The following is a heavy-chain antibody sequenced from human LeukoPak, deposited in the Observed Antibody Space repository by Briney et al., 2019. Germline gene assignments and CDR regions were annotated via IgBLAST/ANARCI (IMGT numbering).Heavy chain of an antibody. CDR2: IYYSGST. V-gene: IGHV4-59*01. CDR1: GGSISSYY. D-gene: IGHD4-17*01. J-gene: IGHJ4*02. Sequence: SETLSLTCTVSGGSISSYYWSWIRQPPGKGLEWIGYIYYSGSTNYNPSLKSRVTISVDTSKNQFSLKLSSVTAADTAVYYCARGGYYGDFYFDFWGQGTLVTVSS. CDR3: ARGGYYGDFYFDF.